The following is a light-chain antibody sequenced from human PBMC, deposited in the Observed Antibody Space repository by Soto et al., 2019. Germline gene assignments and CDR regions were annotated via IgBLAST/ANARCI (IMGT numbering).Light chain of an antibody. V-gene: IGKV3-15*01. CDR1: QSVSGN. Sequence: EIVMTQSPATLSVSPGKRATLSCRASQSVSGNLAWYQQKPGQAPRLLIYGASTRATCIPARFSGSGSGTEFTLTISSLQSEDFAVYYCQQYNNWPRTFGQGTKVDIK. CDR3: QQYNNWPRT. CDR2: GAS. J-gene: IGKJ1*01.